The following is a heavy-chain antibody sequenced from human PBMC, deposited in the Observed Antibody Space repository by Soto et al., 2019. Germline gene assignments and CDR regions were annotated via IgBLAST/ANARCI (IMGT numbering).Heavy chain of an antibody. J-gene: IGHJ6*02. V-gene: IGHV4-39*01. D-gene: IGHD2-2*01. Sequence: SETLSLTCTVSGGSISSSNYFWGWIRQTPGKGLEWIGTFYYSESTYYNPSLESRVTISVDTSKNQFSLKVSSVTVADTAVYYCARLGGYCSSTSCYGYYGMDVWGQGTTVTVSS. CDR2: FYYSEST. CDR3: ARLGGYCSSTSCYGYYGMDV. CDR1: GGSISSSNYF.